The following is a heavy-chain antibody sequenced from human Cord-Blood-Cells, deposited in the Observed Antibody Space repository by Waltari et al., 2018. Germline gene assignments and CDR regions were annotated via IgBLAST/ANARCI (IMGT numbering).Heavy chain of an antibody. Sequence: EMQLVQSAAEVKKPGESLKLSCKGSGYSFTRYWICWLRQLPGKGLEWMGICYPGDSDTRYSPSFQGQVTISADKSISTAYLQWSSLKASDTAMYYCASPTSLYSSSWYGAFDIWGQGTMVTVSS. CDR1: GYSFTRYW. CDR3: ASPTSLYSSSWYGAFDI. CDR2: CYPGDSDT. V-gene: IGHV5-51*01. D-gene: IGHD6-13*01. J-gene: IGHJ3*02.